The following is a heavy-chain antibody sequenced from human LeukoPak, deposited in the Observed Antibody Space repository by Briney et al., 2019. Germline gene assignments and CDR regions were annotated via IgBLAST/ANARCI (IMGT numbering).Heavy chain of an antibody. CDR3: ARLKDYGDLNDAFDI. J-gene: IGHJ3*02. CDR2: IIPIFGTA. CDR1: GGTFSSYA. Sequence: SVKVSCKASGGTFSSYAISWVRQAPGQGLEWMGGIIPIFGTANYAQKFQGRVTITADESTSTDYMELSSLRSEDTAVYYCARLKDYGDLNDAFDIWGQGTMVTVSS. D-gene: IGHD4-17*01. V-gene: IGHV1-69*13.